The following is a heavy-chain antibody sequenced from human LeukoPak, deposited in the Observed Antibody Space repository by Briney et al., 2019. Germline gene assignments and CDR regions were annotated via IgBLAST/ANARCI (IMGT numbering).Heavy chain of an antibody. CDR1: GFTFSSYA. CDR2: ISGSGGST. CDR3: AKDRGDFWSGYYDAFDI. J-gene: IGHJ3*02. D-gene: IGHD3-3*01. V-gene: IGHV3-23*01. Sequence: QPGGSLRLSCAASGFTFSSYAMSWVRQAPGKGLEWVSAISGSGGSTYYADSVKGRFTISRDNSKNTLYLQMNSLRAEDTAVYYCAKDRGDFWSGYYDAFDIWGQGTMVTVSS.